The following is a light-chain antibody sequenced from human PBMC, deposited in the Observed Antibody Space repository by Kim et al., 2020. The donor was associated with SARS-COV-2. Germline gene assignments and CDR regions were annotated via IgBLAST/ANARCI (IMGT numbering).Light chain of an antibody. J-gene: IGKJ2*01. V-gene: IGKV3-15*01. CDR2: GAS. CDR3: QQYNNWPLYT. CDR1: QSVSSD. Sequence: SPGERAALSCRASQSVSSDLAWYQQKPGQAPRLLIYGASTRATGIPARFSGSGSGTEFTLTISSLQSEDFAVYYCQQYNNWPLYTFGQGTKLEI.